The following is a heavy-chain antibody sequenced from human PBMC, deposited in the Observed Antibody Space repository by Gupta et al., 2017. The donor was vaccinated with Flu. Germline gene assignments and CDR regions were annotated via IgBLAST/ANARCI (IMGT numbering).Heavy chain of an antibody. CDR1: GYTFTSYY. CDR3: AREPCSGTTCDKGFDY. Sequence: QVQLVQSGAEGKKPGASVEVSCKAFGYTFTSYYMHWVGQAPGQGREWMGGINPSSGNTSYAQKFQGRVTITKDTSTSSIYMELSSLRSEDTTVYYCAREPCSGTTCDKGFDYWGQGTLVTVSS. V-gene: IGHV1-46*01. CDR2: INPSSGNT. D-gene: IGHD2-15*01. J-gene: IGHJ4*02.